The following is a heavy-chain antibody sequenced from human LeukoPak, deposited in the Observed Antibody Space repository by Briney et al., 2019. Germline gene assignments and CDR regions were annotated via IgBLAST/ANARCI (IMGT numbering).Heavy chain of an antibody. V-gene: IGHV3-21*01. CDR1: GFTFSSYS. J-gene: IGHJ3*02. CDR2: ISSSSSYI. CDR3: AKEPMGDAFDI. Sequence: GGSLRLSCAASGFTFSSYSVNWVRQAPGKGLEWVSSISSSSSYIYYADSVRGRFTISRDNAKNSLYLQMNSLRAEDTAVYYCAKEPMGDAFDIWGQGTMVTVSS. D-gene: IGHD5-24*01.